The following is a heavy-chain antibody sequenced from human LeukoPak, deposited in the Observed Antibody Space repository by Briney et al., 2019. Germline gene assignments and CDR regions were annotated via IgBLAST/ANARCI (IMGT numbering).Heavy chain of an antibody. CDR1: GGSIRSSYYY. CDR3: ARGGGSYQFGFDY. J-gene: IGHJ4*02. D-gene: IGHD1-26*01. Sequence: SETLSLTCTVSGGSIRSSYYYWGWIRQPPGKGLEWIGSIYDGGSTYYNPSLKSRVTISVDTSKNQFSLKLSSVTAADTAVYYCARGGGSYQFGFDYWGQGTLVTVSS. V-gene: IGHV4-39*07. CDR2: IYDGGST.